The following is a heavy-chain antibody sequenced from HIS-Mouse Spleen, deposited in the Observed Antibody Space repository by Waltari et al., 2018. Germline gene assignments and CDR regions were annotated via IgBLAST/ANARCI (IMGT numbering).Heavy chain of an antibody. D-gene: IGHD4-17*01. V-gene: IGHV4-39*07. J-gene: IGHJ3*02. CDR3: ARVPGDYSGAFDI. CDR1: GGSISSSSYY. CDR2: IYYSGST. Sequence: QLQLQESGPGLVKPSETLSLTCTVSGGSISSSSYYRGWIRQPPGKGLEWIGSIYYSGSTYYNPSLKSRVTISVDTSKNQFSLKLSSVTAADTAVYYCARVPGDYSGAFDIWGQGTMVTVSS.